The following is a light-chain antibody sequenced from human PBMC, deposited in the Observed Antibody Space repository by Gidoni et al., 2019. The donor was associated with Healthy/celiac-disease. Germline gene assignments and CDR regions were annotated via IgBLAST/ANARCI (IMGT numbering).Light chain of an antibody. J-gene: IGKJ3*01. Sequence: DIQMTQSPSSLSASVGDRVTNTCQASQDISNYLNWYQQKPGKAPKLLIYDASNLETGVPSRFSGSGSGTDFTFTISSLQPEDIATYYCQQYDNLLIFTFGPXTKVDIK. V-gene: IGKV1-33*01. CDR1: QDISNY. CDR3: QQYDNLLIFT. CDR2: DAS.